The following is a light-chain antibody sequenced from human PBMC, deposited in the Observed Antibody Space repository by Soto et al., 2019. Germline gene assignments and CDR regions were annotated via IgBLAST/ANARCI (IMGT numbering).Light chain of an antibody. CDR1: QSVNSN. CDR3: QEYNTWPWT. J-gene: IGKJ1*01. V-gene: IGKV3-15*01. CDR2: GAS. Sequence: ETVLTQSPATLSLSPGERATLSCRASQSVNSNLAWYQQKLGQAPRVLIFGASTRATGIPARFSGSGSGTEFSLTINSLQSEDFAVYYCQEYNTWPWTFGQGTKVDIK.